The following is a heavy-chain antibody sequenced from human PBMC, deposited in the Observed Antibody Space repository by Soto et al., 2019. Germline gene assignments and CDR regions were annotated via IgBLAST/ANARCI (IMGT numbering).Heavy chain of an antibody. CDR3: AKDPEAYFNPRAYFDY. J-gene: IGHJ4*02. V-gene: IGHV3-23*01. D-gene: IGHD2-8*01. CDR2: ISGSGGST. Sequence: GGSLRLSCAASGFTFSSYAMSWVRQAPGKGLEWVSAISGSGGSTYYADSVKGRFTISRDNSKNTLYLQMNSLRAEDTAVYYCAKDPEAYFNPRAYFDYWGQGTLVTVSS. CDR1: GFTFSSYA.